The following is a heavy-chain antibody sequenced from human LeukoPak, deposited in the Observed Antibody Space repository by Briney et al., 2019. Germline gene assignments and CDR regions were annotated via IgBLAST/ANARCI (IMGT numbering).Heavy chain of an antibody. J-gene: IGHJ5*02. V-gene: IGHV4-39*07. CDR3: ASADVSSSWYGGKKAMTWFDP. Sequence: KASETLSLTCTVSGGSIIINNYYWSWIRQPPGKGLEWIGEINHSGSTNYNPSLKSRVTISVDTSKNQFSLKLSSVTAADTAVYYCASADVSSSWYGGKKAMTWFDPWGQGTLVTVSS. D-gene: IGHD6-13*01. CDR1: GGSIIINNYY. CDR2: INHSGST.